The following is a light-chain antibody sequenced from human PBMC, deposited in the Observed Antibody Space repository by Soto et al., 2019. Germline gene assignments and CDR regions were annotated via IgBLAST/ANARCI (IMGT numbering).Light chain of an antibody. CDR1: TSNIGENT. V-gene: IGLV1-44*01. CDR2: ITD. CDR3: AAWDGSLNGHV. Sequence: QSVLTQPPSVSGTLGQGVTISCSGSTSNIGENTVGWFQQLPGTAPKVLIYITDKRPSGVPDRFPGSKSGTSAYLAISGLQSEDEADYYCAAWDGSLNGHVFGTGTKVTVL. J-gene: IGLJ1*01.